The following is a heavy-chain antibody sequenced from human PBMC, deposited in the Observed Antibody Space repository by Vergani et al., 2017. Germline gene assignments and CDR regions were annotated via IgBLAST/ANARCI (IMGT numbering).Heavy chain of an antibody. V-gene: IGHV1-8*01. D-gene: IGHD3-9*01. CDR1: GYTFTTSY. Sequence: QVQLVQSGAEVKKPGASVKLSSNPSGYTFTTSYINWVRHATGHRLEWMGWMNPNSGNTGYAQKFQGRVTITRNTSISTAYMELSSLRSEDTGWYYCARVYPPRSYDIFTGYYQKNNWFDPWGQGTLVAVSS. CDR3: ARVYPPRSYDIFTGYYQKNNWFDP. CDR2: MNPNSGNT. J-gene: IGHJ5*02.